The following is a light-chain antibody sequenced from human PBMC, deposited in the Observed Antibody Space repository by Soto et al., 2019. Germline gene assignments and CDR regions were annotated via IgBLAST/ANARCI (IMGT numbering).Light chain of an antibody. CDR2: GAS. CDR1: QSVSSNY. Sequence: EIVLTQSPGTLSLSPGERGTLSCRASQSVSSNYLAWYQQKPGQAPRLLIYGASSRATGVPDRFSGSGSGKDFALTISRLEPEDFAMYYCQQYGNSLWTFGQGTKVDVK. J-gene: IGKJ1*01. CDR3: QQYGNSLWT. V-gene: IGKV3-20*01.